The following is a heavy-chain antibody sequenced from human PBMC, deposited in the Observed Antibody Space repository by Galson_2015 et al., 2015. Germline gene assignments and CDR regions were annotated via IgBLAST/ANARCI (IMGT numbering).Heavy chain of an antibody. V-gene: IGHV1-46*01. D-gene: IGHD5-12*01. CDR3: ARDSSGDKRYF. J-gene: IGHJ4*02. CDR2: INPSGGRT. Sequence: GLEWMGVINPSGGRTTYAQKLQGRVTMTRDTSTSTVYMELSSLRSEDTAVYYCARDSSGDKRYFWGQGTLVTVSS.